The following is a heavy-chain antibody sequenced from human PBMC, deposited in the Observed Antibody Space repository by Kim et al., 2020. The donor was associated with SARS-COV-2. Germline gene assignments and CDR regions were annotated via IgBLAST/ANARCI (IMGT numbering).Heavy chain of an antibody. CDR3: VKARYKRATGGEF. J-gene: IGHJ4*02. D-gene: IGHD3-16*01. CDR1: GFSFRDYA. CDR2: ITANGLTR. Sequence: GGSLRLSCAASGFSFRDYAMMWVRQAPGKGLEWVSDITANGLTRHYADSVKGRFTISRDNAKNTVFLQMNTLRGDDTATYYCVKARYKRATGGEFWGQGTLVSVSS. V-gene: IGHV3-23*01.